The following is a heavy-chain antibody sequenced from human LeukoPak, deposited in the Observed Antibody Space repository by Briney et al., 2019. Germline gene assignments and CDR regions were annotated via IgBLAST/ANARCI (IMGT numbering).Heavy chain of an antibody. CDR3: ARDRTTVTIFDY. D-gene: IGHD4-17*01. CDR2: INPNSGVT. Sequence: ASVKVSCKASGYTFRNYYIHWVRQAPGQGLEWLACINPNSGVTNYEQNLQGRATMTTDTSINTVYMELNRLKSDDTAVYFCARDRTTVTIFDYWGQGTLVTVSS. V-gene: IGHV1-2*02. J-gene: IGHJ4*02. CDR1: GYTFRNYY.